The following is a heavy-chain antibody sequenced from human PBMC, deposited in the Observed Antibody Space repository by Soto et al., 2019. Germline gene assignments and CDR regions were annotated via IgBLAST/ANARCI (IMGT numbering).Heavy chain of an antibody. Sequence: ASVKVSCKASGYTFTGYYMHWVRQAPGQGLEWMGWISAYNGNTNYAQKLQGRVTMTTDTSTSTAYMELRSLRSDDTAVYYCARGDYGWNWFDPWGQGTLVTVSS. CDR1: GYTFTGYY. J-gene: IGHJ5*02. V-gene: IGHV1-18*04. CDR2: ISAYNGNT. CDR3: ARGDYGWNWFDP. D-gene: IGHD4-17*01.